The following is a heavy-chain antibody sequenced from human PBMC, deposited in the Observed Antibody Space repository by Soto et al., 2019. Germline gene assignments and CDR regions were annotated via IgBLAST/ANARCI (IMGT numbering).Heavy chain of an antibody. CDR3: ARGWGLYCSGGSCYYRAYYYGMDV. CDR2: MNPNSGNT. J-gene: IGHJ6*02. V-gene: IGHV1-8*01. Sequence: QVQLVQSGAEVKKPGASVKVSCKASGYTFTSYDINWVRQATGQGLEWMGWMNPNSGNTGYAQKFQGRVTMTRNTSISTAYMELSCLRSEDTAVYYCARGWGLYCSGGSCYYRAYYYGMDVWGQGTTVTVSS. CDR1: GYTFTSYD. D-gene: IGHD2-15*01.